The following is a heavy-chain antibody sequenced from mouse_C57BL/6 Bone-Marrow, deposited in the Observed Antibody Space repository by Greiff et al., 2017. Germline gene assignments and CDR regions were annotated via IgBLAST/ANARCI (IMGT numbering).Heavy chain of an antibody. CDR1: GFTFTDYY. CDR3: ARPNWDCYFDD. Sequence: EVKLMESGGGLVQPGGSLSLSCAASGFTFTDYYMSWVRQPPGKALAWLGFIRNQANGYTTENSASVKGRFTISRDNSQSILYLQMNALRAEDSATDYYARPNWDCYFDDWGTGTTVTVSS. CDR2: IRNQANGYTT. V-gene: IGHV7-3*01. J-gene: IGHJ1*03. D-gene: IGHD4-1*01.